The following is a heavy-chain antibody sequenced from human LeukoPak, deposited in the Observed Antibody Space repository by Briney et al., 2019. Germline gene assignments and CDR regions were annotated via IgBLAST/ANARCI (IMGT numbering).Heavy chain of an antibody. CDR3: ARDSGITYYDFWSGYYHYYYMDV. Sequence: SQTLSLTCTVSGGSMSSGSYYWSWIRQPAGKGLEWIGRIYTSGSTNYNPSLKSRVTISVDTSKNQFSLKLSSVTAADTAVYYCARDSGITYYDFWSGYYHYYYMDVWGKGTTVTVSS. D-gene: IGHD3-3*01. V-gene: IGHV4-61*02. J-gene: IGHJ6*03. CDR2: IYTSGST. CDR1: GGSMSSGSYY.